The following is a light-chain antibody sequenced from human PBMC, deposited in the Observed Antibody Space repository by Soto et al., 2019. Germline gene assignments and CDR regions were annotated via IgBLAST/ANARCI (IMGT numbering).Light chain of an antibody. CDR2: GAS. CDR3: QQYASSPFT. Sequence: EIVLTQSPGTLSLSPGERATLSCRASQSVSSSYLAWYQQKPGQAPRLLIYGASSRATGIPDRFSGSGSGTDFTLTISRLEPEDFAAYYCQQYASSPFTFGPGTKVDIK. CDR1: QSVSSSY. V-gene: IGKV3-20*01. J-gene: IGKJ3*01.